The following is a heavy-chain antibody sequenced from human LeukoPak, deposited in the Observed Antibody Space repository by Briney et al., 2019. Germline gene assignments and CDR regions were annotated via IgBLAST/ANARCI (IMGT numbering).Heavy chain of an antibody. V-gene: IGHV1-2*02. CDR1: GYTFTGYY. CDR3: ARERGTLAVAGDAVDI. Sequence: ASVKVSCKASGYTFTGYYLYWVRQAPGQGLEWMGWINPNSGGTNFAQKFQGRVTMTGDTSINTAYMEVRRLTSDDTAVYYCARERGTLAVAGDAVDIWGQGTMVTVSS. CDR2: INPNSGGT. D-gene: IGHD6-19*01. J-gene: IGHJ3*02.